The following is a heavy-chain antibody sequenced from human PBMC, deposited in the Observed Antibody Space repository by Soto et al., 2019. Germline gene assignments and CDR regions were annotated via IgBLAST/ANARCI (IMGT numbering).Heavy chain of an antibody. Sequence: PGGSLRLSCSASGFTFTSYAMSWVRQAPGKGLEWVSGISGSGGDTKSADSVKGRFTISRDNFKNMLYLQMNSLRAEDSAVYYCAKDRTVAARNFDYWGQGTQVTVSS. CDR3: AKDRTVAARNFDY. CDR2: ISGSGGDT. D-gene: IGHD6-6*01. CDR1: GFTFTSYA. J-gene: IGHJ4*02. V-gene: IGHV3-23*01.